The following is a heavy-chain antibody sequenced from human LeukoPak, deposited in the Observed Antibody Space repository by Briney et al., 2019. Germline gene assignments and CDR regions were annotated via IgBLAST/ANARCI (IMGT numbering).Heavy chain of an antibody. CDR1: GFTFSSYG. CDR2: IWYDGSNK. V-gene: IGHV3-33*01. CDR3: ARDYYDSSGYYYYFDY. J-gene: IGHJ4*02. Sequence: GGSLRLSCAASGFTFSSYGMHWVRQAPGKGLEWVAVIWYDGSNKYHADSVKGRFTISRDNSKNTLYLQMNSLRAEDTAVYYCARDYYDSSGYYYYFDYWGQGTLVTVSS. D-gene: IGHD3-22*01.